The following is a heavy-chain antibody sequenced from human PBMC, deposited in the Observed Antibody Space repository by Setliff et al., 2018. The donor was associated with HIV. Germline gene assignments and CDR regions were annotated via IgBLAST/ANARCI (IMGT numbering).Heavy chain of an antibody. CDR1: GASTSSANHY. Sequence: PSETLSLTCLVSGASTSSANHYWTWVRQSPEKGLEWIGFVYYNGNSYYNPSLKSRVTLSVDLSKNQFSLNLTSVSAADTAVYYCARFYGNYETDNWFDPRGHGILVTVSS. J-gene: IGHJ5*02. V-gene: IGHV4-30-4*08. D-gene: IGHD3-3*01. CDR2: VYYNGNS. CDR3: ARFYGNYETDNWFDP.